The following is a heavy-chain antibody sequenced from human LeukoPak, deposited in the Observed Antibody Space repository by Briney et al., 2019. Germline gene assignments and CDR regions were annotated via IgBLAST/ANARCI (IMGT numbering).Heavy chain of an antibody. J-gene: IGHJ4*02. Sequence: GGSLRLSCAASGLTFYDYAMHWVRHAPGKGLEWVSGISWNSGSIAYADSVKGRFTISRDNAKNSLYLQMNSLRAEDTALYYCAKDFGYGGKGLFDYWGQGTLVTVSS. D-gene: IGHD4-23*01. CDR1: GLTFYDYA. CDR3: AKDFGYGGKGLFDY. CDR2: ISWNSGSI. V-gene: IGHV3-9*01.